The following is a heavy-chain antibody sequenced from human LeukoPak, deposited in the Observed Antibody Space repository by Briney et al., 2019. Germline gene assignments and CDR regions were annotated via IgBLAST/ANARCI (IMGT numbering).Heavy chain of an antibody. Sequence: PSETLSLTCTVSGGSISSHYWSWIRQPPGKGLEWIGYIYYSGSTNYNPPLKSRVTISVGTSKNQFSLKLSSVTAADTAVYYCARDVRGDCWGQGTLVTVSS. CDR3: ARDVRGDC. D-gene: IGHD2/OR15-2a*01. J-gene: IGHJ4*02. CDR1: GGSISSHY. CDR2: IYYSGST. V-gene: IGHV4-59*11.